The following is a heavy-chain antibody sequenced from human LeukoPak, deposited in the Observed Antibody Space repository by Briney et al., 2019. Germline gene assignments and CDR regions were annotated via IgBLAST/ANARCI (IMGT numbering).Heavy chain of an antibody. CDR1: GFTFSSYW. J-gene: IGHJ3*02. CDR2: ISSSSSYI. CDR3: ASKPGAYDSSGYSPRNDAFDI. D-gene: IGHD3-22*01. V-gene: IGHV3-21*01. Sequence: GGSLRLSCAASGFTFSSYWMNWVRQAPGKGLEWVSSISSSSSYIYYADSVKGRFTISRDNAKNSLYLQMNSLRAEDTAVYYCASKPGAYDSSGYSPRNDAFDIWGQGTMVTVSS.